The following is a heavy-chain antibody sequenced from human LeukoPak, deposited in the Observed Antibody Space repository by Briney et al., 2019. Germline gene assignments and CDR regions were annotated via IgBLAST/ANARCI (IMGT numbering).Heavy chain of an antibody. CDR3: ARVDSYDSSGYYSGY. CDR1: GYTFTSYG. CDR2: ISAYNGNT. V-gene: IGHV1-18*01. D-gene: IGHD3-22*01. J-gene: IGHJ4*02. Sequence: ASVKVSCKASGYTFTSYGISWVRQAPGQGLEWMGWISAYNGNTNYAQKLQGRVTMTTDTSTSTAYMEQRSLRSDDTAVYYCARVDSYDSSGYYSGYWGQGTLVTVSS.